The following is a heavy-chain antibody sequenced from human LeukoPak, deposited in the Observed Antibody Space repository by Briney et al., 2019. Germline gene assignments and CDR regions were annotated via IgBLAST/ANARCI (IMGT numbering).Heavy chain of an antibody. V-gene: IGHV4-59*08. Sequence: PSETLSLTCTVSGDSISSYYWSWIRQPPGKGLEWIGYIYYSGSTNYNPSLKSRVTISVDTSKNQFSLKLSSVTAADTAVYYCARHYGSGSYKGWFDPWGQGTLVTVSS. J-gene: IGHJ5*02. CDR1: GDSISSYY. CDR2: IYYSGST. D-gene: IGHD3-10*01. CDR3: ARHYGSGSYKGWFDP.